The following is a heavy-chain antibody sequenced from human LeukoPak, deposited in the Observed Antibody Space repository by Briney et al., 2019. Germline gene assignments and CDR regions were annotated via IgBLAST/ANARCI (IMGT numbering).Heavy chain of an antibody. Sequence: PSETLSLTCAVYGGSFSGYYWSWLRQPPGKGLEWIGEINHSGSTNYNPSLKSRVTVSVDTSKNQFSLKLSSVTAADTAVYYCARGNDFWSGYHGYYFDYWGQGTLVTVSS. D-gene: IGHD3-3*01. CDR3: ARGNDFWSGYHGYYFDY. CDR2: INHSGST. V-gene: IGHV4-34*01. J-gene: IGHJ4*02. CDR1: GGSFSGYY.